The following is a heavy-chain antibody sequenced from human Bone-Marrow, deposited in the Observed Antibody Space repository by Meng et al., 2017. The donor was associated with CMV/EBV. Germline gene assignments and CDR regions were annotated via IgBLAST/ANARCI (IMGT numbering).Heavy chain of an antibody. V-gene: IGHV4-59*01. Sequence: SETLSLTCTVSGVSISSYYWSWIRQPPGKGLEWIAYIYYSGSTNYNPSLNSRVTISVDPSKTQFSLKLSSVTAADTAVYDCARALPGGAVDYWGQGTLVTVSS. CDR3: ARALPGGAVDY. J-gene: IGHJ4*02. D-gene: IGHD1-26*01. CDR2: IYYSGST. CDR1: GVSISSYY.